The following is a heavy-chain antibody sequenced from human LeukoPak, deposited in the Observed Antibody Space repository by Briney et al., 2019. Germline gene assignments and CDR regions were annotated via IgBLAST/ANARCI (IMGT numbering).Heavy chain of an antibody. Sequence: GGSLRLSCAASGFTFDDYAMHWVRQAPGKGLEWVSGISWNSGSIGYADSVKGRFTISRDNAKNSLYLQMNSLRAEDTALYYCAKDIRVDYYGSGKNNMDVWGQGTTVFVSS. CDR1: GFTFDDYA. CDR3: AKDIRVDYYGSGKNNMDV. CDR2: ISWNSGSI. V-gene: IGHV3-9*01. D-gene: IGHD3-10*01. J-gene: IGHJ6*02.